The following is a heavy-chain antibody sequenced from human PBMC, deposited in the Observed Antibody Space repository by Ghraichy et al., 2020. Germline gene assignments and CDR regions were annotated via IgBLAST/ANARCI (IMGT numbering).Heavy chain of an antibody. J-gene: IGHJ6*02. CDR2: IKSKTDGGTT. CDR3: TRDSLDTVVRRPEFGYYYYYYGMDV. Sequence: GGSLRLSCAASGFTFSNAWMSWVRQAPGKGLEWVGRIKSKTDGGTTDYAAPVKGRFTISRDDSKNTLYLQMNSLKTEDTAVYYCTRDSLDTVVRRPEFGYYYYYYGMDVWGQGTTVTVSS. D-gene: IGHD4-23*01. CDR1: GFTFSNAW. V-gene: IGHV3-15*01.